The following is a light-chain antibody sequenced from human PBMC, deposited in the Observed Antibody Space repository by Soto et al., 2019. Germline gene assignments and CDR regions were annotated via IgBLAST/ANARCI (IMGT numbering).Light chain of an antibody. J-gene: IGKJ4*01. Sequence: IVMTQSPDSLAVSLGERATINCKSSQSVLYSSNNMNYLAWYQQIPGQPPKLLIYWASTRESGVPDRFSGSGSGTDFTLTISSLQAEDVAVYYCQQYYSTPLTFGGGTKVEIK. V-gene: IGKV4-1*01. CDR1: QSVLYSSNNMNY. CDR3: QQYYSTPLT. CDR2: WAS.